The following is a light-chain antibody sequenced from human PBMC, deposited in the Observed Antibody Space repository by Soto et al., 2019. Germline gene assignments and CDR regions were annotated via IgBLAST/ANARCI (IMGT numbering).Light chain of an antibody. CDR1: QSVSSN. V-gene: IGKV3-15*01. J-gene: IGKJ1*01. CDR2: GAS. CDR3: QQYNNWPSWT. Sequence: EILMTQSRTTLSVSPGERATLSCRASQSVSSNLAWYQHKPGQAPRLLIYGASTRATGIPARFSGSGSGTEFTLTISSLQSEDFAVYYCQQYNNWPSWTFGQGTKVEIK.